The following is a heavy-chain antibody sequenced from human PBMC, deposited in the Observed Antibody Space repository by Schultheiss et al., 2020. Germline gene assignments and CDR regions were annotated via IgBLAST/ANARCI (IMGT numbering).Heavy chain of an antibody. CDR1: GGSISSGGYY. D-gene: IGHD3-22*01. Sequence: SETLSLTCTVSGGSISSGGYYWSWIRQHPGKGLEWIGYIYYSGSTYYNPSLKSRVTMSVDTSKNQFSLKLSSVTAADTAVYYCARDLYYDSSGYPSYYGMDVWGQGTTVTVS. CDR2: IYYSGST. V-gene: IGHV4-30-4*08. CDR3: ARDLYYDSSGYPSYYGMDV. J-gene: IGHJ6*02.